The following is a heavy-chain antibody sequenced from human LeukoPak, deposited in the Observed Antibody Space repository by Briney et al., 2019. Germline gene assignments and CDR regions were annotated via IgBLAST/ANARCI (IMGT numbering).Heavy chain of an antibody. V-gene: IGHV1-69*04. J-gene: IGHJ4*02. Sequence: GSSVKVSCKASGGTFSSYAISWVRQAPGQGLEWMGRIIPILGIANYAQKFQGRDTITADKSTSTAYMELSSLRSEDTAVYYCARDAAAGSENFDYWGQGTLVTVSS. CDR2: IIPILGIA. D-gene: IGHD6-13*01. CDR3: ARDAAAGSENFDY. CDR1: GGTFSSYA.